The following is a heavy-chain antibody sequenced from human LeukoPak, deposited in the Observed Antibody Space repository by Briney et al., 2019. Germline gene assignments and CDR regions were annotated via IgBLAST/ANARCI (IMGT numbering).Heavy chain of an antibody. Sequence: GEPLKISCKGSGYSFTTYWIGWVRQMPGKGLEWMGIIYPGDSNIRYSPSFQGQVTISADKSISTAYLQWSSLKASDTATYYCARRVGDYYGSGSKYGMDVWGQGTTVTVSS. D-gene: IGHD3-10*01. CDR1: GYSFTTYW. V-gene: IGHV5-51*01. CDR3: ARRVGDYYGSGSKYGMDV. CDR2: IYPGDSNI. J-gene: IGHJ6*02.